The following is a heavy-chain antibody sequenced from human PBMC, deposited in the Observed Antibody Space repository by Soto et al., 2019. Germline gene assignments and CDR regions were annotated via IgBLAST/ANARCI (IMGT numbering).Heavy chain of an antibody. V-gene: IGHV4-59*01. CDR2: IYYSGST. CDR3: ARDRGVNSGSYSYYFDY. J-gene: IGHJ4*02. D-gene: IGHD1-26*01. CDR1: GGSISNYY. Sequence: SETLSLTCTVSGGSISNYYWSWIRQPPGKGLEWIGYIYYSGSTNYNPSLKSRVTISVDTSKNQFSLKLSSVTAADTAVYYCARDRGVNSGSYSYYFDYWGQGTLVTVSS.